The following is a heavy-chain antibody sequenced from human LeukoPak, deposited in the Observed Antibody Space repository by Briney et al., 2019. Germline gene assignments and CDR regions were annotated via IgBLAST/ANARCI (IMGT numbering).Heavy chain of an antibody. CDR3: ARGYYDFWSGPNYYYYYMDV. Sequence: SETLSLTCAVYGGSFSGYYWSWIHQPPGKGLEWIGEINHSGSTNYNPSLKSRVTISVDTSKNQFSLKLSSVTAADTAVYYCARGYYDFWSGPNYYYYYMDVWGKGTTVTVSS. CDR1: GGSFSGYY. V-gene: IGHV4-34*01. J-gene: IGHJ6*03. D-gene: IGHD3-3*01. CDR2: INHSGST.